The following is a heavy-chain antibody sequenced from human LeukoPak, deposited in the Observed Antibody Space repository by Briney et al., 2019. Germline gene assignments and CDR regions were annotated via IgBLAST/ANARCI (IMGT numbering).Heavy chain of an antibody. CDR1: RCAFRSYG. V-gene: IGHV3-30*02. Sequence: GGSLRLSCAASRCAFRSYGMYCVRRAPGKGLDWVAFLHYDGSQKHYADSVKGRLTIYRDNSDNTQYLKMNSLRPDDTAVFYCARGLDYWGQGTLVIVSS. D-gene: IGHD3-16*01. CDR2: LHYDGSQK. CDR3: ARGLDY. J-gene: IGHJ4*02.